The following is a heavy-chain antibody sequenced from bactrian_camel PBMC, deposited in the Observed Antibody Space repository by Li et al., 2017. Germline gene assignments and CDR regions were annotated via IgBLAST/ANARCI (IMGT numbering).Heavy chain of an antibody. CDR1: STTKLTFC. Sequence: VQLVESGEGSVQPGGSLTLSCKVPSTTKLTFCMGWFRQNPGEVRAAVAVVEGDGTIRYEESVKGRFTISTDNVKNILYLQMNSLKPEDTAMYYCAQRTRMLCGHYSWSQPSMFPRWGQGTQVTVS. V-gene: IGHV3S1*01. J-gene: IGHJ4*01. CDR3: AQRTRMLCGHYSWSQPSMFPR. D-gene: IGHD6*01. CDR2: VEGDGTI.